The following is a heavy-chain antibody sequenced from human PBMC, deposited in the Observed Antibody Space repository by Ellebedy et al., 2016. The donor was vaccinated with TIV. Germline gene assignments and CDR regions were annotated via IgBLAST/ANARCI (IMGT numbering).Heavy chain of an antibody. V-gene: IGHV5-51*01. CDR2: IYPDDSST. CDR1: GYRYGFINYW. J-gene: IGHJ6*02. D-gene: IGHD6-13*01. Sequence: GESLKISCESSGYRYGFINYWIAWVRQMPGKGLEWVGIIYPDDSSTKYSPSFQGQVTISADKSITTAYLQWSSLKASDTAMYYCARQDVAAAGSYYYYGMDVWGQGTTVTVSS. CDR3: ARQDVAAAGSYYYYGMDV.